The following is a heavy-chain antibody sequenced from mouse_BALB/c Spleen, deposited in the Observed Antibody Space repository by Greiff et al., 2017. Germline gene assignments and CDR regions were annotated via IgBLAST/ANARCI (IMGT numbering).Heavy chain of an antibody. D-gene: IGHD1-1*02. Sequence: EVQLQQSGPELMKPGASVKISCKASGYSFTSYYMHWVKQSHGKSLEWIGYIDPFNGGTSYNQKFKGKATLTVDKSSSTAYMHLSSLTSEDSAVYYCARSNYGYYFDYWGQGTTLTVSS. CDR1: GYSFTSYY. V-gene: IGHV1-28*01. J-gene: IGHJ2*01. CDR3: ARSNYGYYFDY. CDR2: IDPFNGGT.